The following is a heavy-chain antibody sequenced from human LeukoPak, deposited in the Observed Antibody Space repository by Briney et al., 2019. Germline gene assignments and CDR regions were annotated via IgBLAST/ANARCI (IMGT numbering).Heavy chain of an antibody. V-gene: IGHV3-49*03. Sequence: GGSLRLSCTAPGFTFGDYAMSWFRQAPGKGLEWVGFIRSKAYGGTAEYAASVKGRFTISRDNAKNSLYLQMNSLRAEDTAVYYCARGGSRLRFLEWAQKYYFDYWGQGTLVAVSS. CDR1: GFTFGDYA. D-gene: IGHD3-3*01. J-gene: IGHJ4*02. CDR2: IRSKAYGGTA. CDR3: ARGGSRLRFLEWAQKYYFDY.